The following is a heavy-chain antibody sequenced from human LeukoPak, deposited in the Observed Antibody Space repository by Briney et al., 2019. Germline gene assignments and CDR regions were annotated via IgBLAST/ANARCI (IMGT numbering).Heavy chain of an antibody. CDR2: INHNGNVN. J-gene: IGHJ6*02. V-gene: IGHV3-7*03. CDR3: ARGGGLDV. Sequence: GGSLRLSCAASGFTFSSYWMNWARQAPGKGLEWVASINHNGNVNYYVDSVKGRFTISRDNAKNSLYLQMSNLRAEDTAVYFCARGGGLDVWGQGTTVTVSS. CDR1: GFTFSSYW. D-gene: IGHD3-16*01.